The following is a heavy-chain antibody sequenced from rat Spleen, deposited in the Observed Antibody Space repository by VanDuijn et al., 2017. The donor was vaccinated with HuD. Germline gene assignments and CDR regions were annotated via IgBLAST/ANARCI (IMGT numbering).Heavy chain of an antibody. V-gene: IGHV5-29*01. J-gene: IGHJ3*01. D-gene: IGHD4-1*01. CDR3: ASKRGGFAY. Sequence: EVQLVESGGGLVQPGRSLKLSCAASGFTFSDYYMAWVRQAPTKGLEWVATISYDGSSTYYRDSVKGRFTISRDNTKSTLYLQMDSLRAEDTATYYCASKRGGFAYWGQGTLVTVAS. CDR2: ISYDGSST. CDR1: GFTFSDYY.